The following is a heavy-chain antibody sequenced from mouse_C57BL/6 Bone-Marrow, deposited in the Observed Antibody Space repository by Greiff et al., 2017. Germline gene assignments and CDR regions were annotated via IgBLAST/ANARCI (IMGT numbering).Heavy chain of an antibody. CDR3: ARKIDCWYFDV. Sequence: VKLQESGAELARPGASVKLSCKASGYTFTSYGISWVKQRTGQGLEWIGEIYPRSGNTYYNEKFKGKATLTADKSSSTAYMELRSLTSEDSAVYFCARKIDCWYFDVWGTGTTVTVSS. CDR1: GYTFTSYG. D-gene: IGHD2-13*01. CDR2: IYPRSGNT. J-gene: IGHJ1*03. V-gene: IGHV1-81*01.